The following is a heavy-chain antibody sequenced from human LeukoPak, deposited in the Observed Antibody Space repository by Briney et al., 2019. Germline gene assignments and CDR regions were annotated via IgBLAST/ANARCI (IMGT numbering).Heavy chain of an antibody. CDR3: ARTHYGSGSHNWFDP. Sequence: KPSETLSLTGTVSGGSVSSGSYYWSWIRQPPGKGLEWIGYIYYSGSTNYNPSLKSRVTISVDTSKNQFSLKRSSVTAADTAVYYCARTHYGSGSHNWFDPWGQGTLVTVSS. CDR2: IYYSGST. V-gene: IGHV4-61*01. CDR1: GGSVSSGSYY. D-gene: IGHD3-10*01. J-gene: IGHJ5*02.